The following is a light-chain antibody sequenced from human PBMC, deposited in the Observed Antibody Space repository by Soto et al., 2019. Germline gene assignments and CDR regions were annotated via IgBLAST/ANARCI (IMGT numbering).Light chain of an antibody. Sequence: QSVLTQPASVSGSPGQSITISCTGTSTDIGGFYYVSWYQQHPGKAPKLIIYEVTNRPSGISHRFSGSRSGNTASLTISGLPADYEADYYCSSYTSSNFFILFGGGTQLTVL. V-gene: IGLV2-14*01. CDR2: EVT. CDR3: SSYTSSNFFIL. CDR1: STDIGGFYY. J-gene: IGLJ2*01.